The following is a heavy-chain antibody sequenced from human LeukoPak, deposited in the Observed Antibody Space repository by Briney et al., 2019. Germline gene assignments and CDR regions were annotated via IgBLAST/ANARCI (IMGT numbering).Heavy chain of an antibody. J-gene: IGHJ5*02. CDR1: GGSISSXX. CDR3: ARGDSSGSNWFDP. Sequence: VSGGSISSXXXXXIRQXPGRGXXXIGYIYYSGSTNYNPSLKGRVTISVDTSKNQFSLKLSSVTAADTAVYYCARGDSSGSNWFDPWGQGTLVTVSS. D-gene: IGHD3-22*01. CDR2: IYYSGST. V-gene: IGHV4-59*01.